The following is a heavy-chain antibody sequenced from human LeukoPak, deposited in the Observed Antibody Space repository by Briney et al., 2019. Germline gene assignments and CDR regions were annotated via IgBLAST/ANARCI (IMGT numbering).Heavy chain of an antibody. J-gene: IGHJ4*02. CDR1: GGSIVNYN. CDR3: ARGGYSSSWYSSPGTFDY. V-gene: IGHV4-59*01. Sequence: PSETLSLTCSISGGSIVNYNWTWIRQPPGKGLEWIGTIYYSGSTNYNPSLKSRVIISVDTSRNRFSLNLSSVTAADTAVYYCARGGYSSSWYSSPGTFDYWGQGTLVTVSS. D-gene: IGHD6-13*01. CDR2: IYYSGST.